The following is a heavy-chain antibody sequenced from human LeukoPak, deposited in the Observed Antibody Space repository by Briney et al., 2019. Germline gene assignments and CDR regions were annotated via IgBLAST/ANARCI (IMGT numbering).Heavy chain of an antibody. V-gene: IGHV4-34*01. J-gene: IGHJ6*02. D-gene: IGHD5-24*01. CDR3: ARVTRDGYNYYYYYYGMDV. Sequence: KPSETLSLTCAVYGGSFSGYYWSWIRQPPGKGLEWIGEINHSGSTNYNPSLKSRVTISVDTSKNQFSLKLSSVTAADTAVYYCARVTRDGYNYYYYYYGMDVWGQGTRSPSP. CDR2: INHSGST. CDR1: GGSFSGYY.